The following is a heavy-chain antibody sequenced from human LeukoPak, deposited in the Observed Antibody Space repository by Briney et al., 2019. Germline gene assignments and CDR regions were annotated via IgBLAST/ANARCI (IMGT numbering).Heavy chain of an antibody. CDR2: IYTSGST. D-gene: IGHD3-3*01. CDR1: VGSLSSYY. CDR3: ERGRITIFGVAMTYFDY. Sequence: PSETLSLTCTVSVGSLSSYYWSWIRQPAGKGREWIGRIYTSGSTNYNPSLRSRVTMSVDTSKNKFSMKLSTVTAADTAVYYCERGRITIFGVAMTYFDYWGQGTLVTVSS. J-gene: IGHJ4*02. V-gene: IGHV4-4*07.